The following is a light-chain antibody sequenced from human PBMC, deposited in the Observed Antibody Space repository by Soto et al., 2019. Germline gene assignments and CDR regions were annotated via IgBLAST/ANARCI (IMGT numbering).Light chain of an antibody. CDR1: QSVSSSY. J-gene: IGKJ1*01. Sequence: EIVLTQSPGTLSLSPGERATLSCRASQSVSSSYLAWYQQKPGQAPRLLIYGASSRATGIPDRFSGSGSGTDFTLTISRLEPEDFEVYYCQQYGSLGTFGQGTKVEIK. CDR2: GAS. V-gene: IGKV3-20*01. CDR3: QQYGSLGT.